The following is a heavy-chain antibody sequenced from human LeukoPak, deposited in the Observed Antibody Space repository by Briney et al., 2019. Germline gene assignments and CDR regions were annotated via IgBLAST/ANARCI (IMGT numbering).Heavy chain of an antibody. CDR2: IHHDGSNK. V-gene: IGHV3-30*02. CDR1: GFTFSSYG. CDR3: AKVGGSHTYYYYYMDV. D-gene: IGHD2-15*01. Sequence: GGSLRFSCAASGFTFSSYGMHWVRQAPGKGLDWVAFIHHDGSNKYYADSVKGRFTISRDNSKNTLYLQMNSMRAEDTAVYYCAKVGGSHTYYYYYMDVWGKGTTVTISS. J-gene: IGHJ6*03.